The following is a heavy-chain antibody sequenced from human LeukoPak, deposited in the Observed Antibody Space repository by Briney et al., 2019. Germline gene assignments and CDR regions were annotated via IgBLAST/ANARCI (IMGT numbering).Heavy chain of an antibody. CDR1: GGTFSSYA. D-gene: IGHD3-22*01. J-gene: IGHJ5*02. V-gene: IGHV1-69*05. CDR3: ARVIASRGYWFDP. CDR2: IIPIFGTA. Sequence: GSSVEVSCKASGGTFSSYAISWVRQAPGQGLEWMGGIIPIFGTANYAQKFQGRVTITTDESTSTAYMELSSLRSEDTAVYYCARVIASRGYWFDPWGQGTLVTVSS.